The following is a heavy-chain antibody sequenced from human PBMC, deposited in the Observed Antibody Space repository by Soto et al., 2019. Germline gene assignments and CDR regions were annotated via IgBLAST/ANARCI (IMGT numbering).Heavy chain of an antibody. J-gene: IGHJ5*02. CDR2: INHSGST. CDR3: ARARFAPGYCSSTSCYTGSHRWFDP. Sequence: QVQLQQWGAGLLKPSETLSLTCAVYGGSFSGYYWSWIRQPPGKGLEWIGEINHSGSTNYNPSLKSRGTISVDTSKNQVSLKLSSVTAADTAVYYCARARFAPGYCSSTSCYTGSHRWFDPWGQGTLVTVSS. D-gene: IGHD2-2*02. V-gene: IGHV4-34*01. CDR1: GGSFSGYY.